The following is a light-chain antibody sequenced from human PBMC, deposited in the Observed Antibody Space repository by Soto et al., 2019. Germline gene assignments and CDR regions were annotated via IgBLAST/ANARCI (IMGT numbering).Light chain of an antibody. CDR1: QSVDSNS. CDR3: QQYATSPT. CDR2: VAS. V-gene: IGKV3-20*01. Sequence: EIVLTQSPGTLSLSPGERATLSCRASQSVDSNSLAWYQHKPGQAPRLLIYVASSRAPGISDRYSGRGSGTDFTLTINRLEPEDFAVYYCQQYATSPTFGGGTRLEIK. J-gene: IGKJ4*01.